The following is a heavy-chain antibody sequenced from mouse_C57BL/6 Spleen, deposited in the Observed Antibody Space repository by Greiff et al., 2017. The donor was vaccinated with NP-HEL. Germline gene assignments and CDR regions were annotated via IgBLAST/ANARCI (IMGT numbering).Heavy chain of an antibody. CDR3: ARGGDYDWFAY. Sequence: VKLMESGAELVRPGTSVKVSCKASGYAFTNYLIEWVKQRPGQGLEWIGVINPGSRGTNYNEKFKGKATLTADKSSSTAYMQLSSLTSEDSAVYFCARGGDYDWFAYWGQGTLVTVSA. J-gene: IGHJ3*01. V-gene: IGHV1-54*01. D-gene: IGHD2-4*01. CDR1: GYAFTNYL. CDR2: INPGSRGT.